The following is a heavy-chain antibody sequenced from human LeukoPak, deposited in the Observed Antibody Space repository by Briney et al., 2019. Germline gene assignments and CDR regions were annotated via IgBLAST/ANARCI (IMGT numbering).Heavy chain of an antibody. Sequence: PGGSLGLSCAASGFTFSSYAMSWVRQAPGKGLEWVSAISGSGGSTYYADSVKGRFTISRDNAKNTLYLQMNSLRAEDTAVYYCARDFLHLGGWGQGTMVTVSS. CDR1: GFTFSSYA. CDR2: ISGSGGST. D-gene: IGHD3-16*01. V-gene: IGHV3-23*01. J-gene: IGHJ3*01. CDR3: ARDFLHLGG.